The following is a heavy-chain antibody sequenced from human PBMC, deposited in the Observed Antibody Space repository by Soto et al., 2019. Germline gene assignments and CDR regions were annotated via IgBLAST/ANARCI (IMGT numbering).Heavy chain of an antibody. CDR2: IYSSRST. D-gene: IGHD3-16*01. J-gene: IGHJ6*02. Sequence: PSETLSLTCTVSGDSISSGNKYWSWIRQPPGKGLEWIGYIYSSRSTYYNPSLKSRLSISLHTSDNQFSLKFDSVTVADSAVYYCARVPSPFDYYYAMDVWGHGTMVTVSS. CDR1: GDSISSGNKY. V-gene: IGHV4-30-4*01. CDR3: ARVPSPFDYYYAMDV.